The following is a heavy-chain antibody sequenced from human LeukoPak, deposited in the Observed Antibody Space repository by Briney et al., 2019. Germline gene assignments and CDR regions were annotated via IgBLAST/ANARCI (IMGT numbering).Heavy chain of an antibody. Sequence: GGSLRLSCTASGFTFTSYWMHWVRQAPGKGLVWVSRISSDGSSTSYADSVKGRFTISRDNAKNTLYLQMNSLRAEDTAVYYCARDNDAFDIWGQGTMVTVSS. J-gene: IGHJ3*02. CDR2: ISSDGSST. CDR1: GFTFTSYW. CDR3: ARDNDAFDI. V-gene: IGHV3-74*01.